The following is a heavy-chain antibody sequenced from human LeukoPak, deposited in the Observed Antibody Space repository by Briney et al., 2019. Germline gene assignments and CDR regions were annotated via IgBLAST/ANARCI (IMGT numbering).Heavy chain of an antibody. CDR1: GFSFSSFG. V-gene: IGHV3-11*01. D-gene: IGHD5-18*01. CDR2: ISSSGSTI. CDR3: ARARRGYSYGPFDY. J-gene: IGHJ4*02. Sequence: GGSLRLSCAASGFSFSSFGMSWIRQAPGKGLEWVSYISSSGSTIYYADSVKGRFTISRDNAKNSLYLQMNSLRAEDTAVYYCARARRGYSYGPFDYWGQGTLVTVSS.